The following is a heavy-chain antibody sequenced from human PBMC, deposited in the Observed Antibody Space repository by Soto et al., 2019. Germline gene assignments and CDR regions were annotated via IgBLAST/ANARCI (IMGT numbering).Heavy chain of an antibody. Sequence: QVQLVQSGAEVKKPGASVKVSCKASGYTFTSYGISWVRQAPGQGLEWMGWISAYNGNTNYAQKLQGRVTMTTDTSTSTAYMELRSLRSDDTAVYYCARDSTYYDFWSGYYQGPFDYWGQGTLVTVSS. D-gene: IGHD3-3*01. J-gene: IGHJ4*02. CDR2: ISAYNGNT. V-gene: IGHV1-18*01. CDR3: ARDSTYYDFWSGYYQGPFDY. CDR1: GYTFTSYG.